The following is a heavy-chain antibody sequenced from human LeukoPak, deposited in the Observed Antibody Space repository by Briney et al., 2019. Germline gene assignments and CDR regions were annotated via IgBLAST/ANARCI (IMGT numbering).Heavy chain of an antibody. J-gene: IGHJ1*01. CDR2: IYPGDSDT. CDR1: GYSFTSYW. Sequence: GESLKISCKGSGYSFTSYWIGWVRQMPGKGLEWMGIIYPGDSDTRYSPSFQGQVTISADKSISPAYLQWSSLKASDTAMYYCARLSSGYCSGGSCYGPFQHWGQGTLVTVSS. CDR3: ARLSSGYCSGGSCYGPFQH. V-gene: IGHV5-51*01. D-gene: IGHD2-15*01.